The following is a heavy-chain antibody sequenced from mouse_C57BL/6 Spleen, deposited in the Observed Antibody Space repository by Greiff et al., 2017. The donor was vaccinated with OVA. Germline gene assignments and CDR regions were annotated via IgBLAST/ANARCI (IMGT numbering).Heavy chain of an antibody. V-gene: IGHV5-12*01. CDR1: GFTFSDYY. CDR2: ISNGGGST. J-gene: IGHJ4*01. CDR3: ARRLRHYAMDY. D-gene: IGHD2-4*01. Sequence: DVHLVESGGGLVQPGGSLKLSCAASGFTFSDYYMYWVRQTPEKRLEWVAYISNGGGSTYYPDTVKGRFTISRDNAKNTLYLQMSRLKSEDTAMYYCARRLRHYAMDYWGQGTSVTVSS.